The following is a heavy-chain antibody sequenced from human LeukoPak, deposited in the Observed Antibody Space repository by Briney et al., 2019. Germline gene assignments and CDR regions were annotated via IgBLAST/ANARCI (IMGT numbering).Heavy chain of an antibody. CDR3: ARVEGDSIAVAGTGGWYYYYYGMDV. V-gene: IGHV1-8*01. J-gene: IGHJ6*02. Sequence: ASVKVSCKASGYTFTSYDINWVRQATGQGLEWMGWMNPNSGNTGYAQKFQGRVTMTRNTSIGTAYMELSSLRTEDTAVYYCARVEGDSIAVAGTGGWYYYYYGMDVWGQGTTVTVSS. CDR2: MNPNSGNT. D-gene: IGHD6-19*01. CDR1: GYTFTSYD.